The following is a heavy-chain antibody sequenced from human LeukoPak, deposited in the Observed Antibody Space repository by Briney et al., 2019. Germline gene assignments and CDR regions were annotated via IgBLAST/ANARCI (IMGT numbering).Heavy chain of an antibody. CDR3: ARDFRRNFDY. D-gene: IGHD6-6*01. J-gene: IGHJ4*02. CDR2: IKQDGSEK. Sequence: GGSLRLSCAASGFTFSSYSMNWVRQAPGKGLEWVANIKQDGSEKYYVDSVKGRFTISRDNAKNSLYLQMNSLRAEDTAVYYCARDFRRNFDYWGQGTLVTVSS. V-gene: IGHV3-7*01. CDR1: GFTFSSYS.